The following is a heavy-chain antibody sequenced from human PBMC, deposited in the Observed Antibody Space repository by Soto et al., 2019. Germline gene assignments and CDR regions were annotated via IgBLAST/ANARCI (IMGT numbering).Heavy chain of an antibody. V-gene: IGHV4-4*07. Sequence: QVQVQESGPGLVKPSETLSLTCSVSGGSMSKFYWSWIRKTAGKGLEWMGRVYATGTSDYNPSLRSRIAMTVDISKKTFSLRLRSVTAADTGVYYCVRDASKTLRDCFDTGGQVILVTVSS. D-gene: IGHD4-17*01. CDR2: VYATGTS. J-gene: IGHJ5*02. CDR3: VRDASKTLRDCFDT. CDR1: GGSMSKFY.